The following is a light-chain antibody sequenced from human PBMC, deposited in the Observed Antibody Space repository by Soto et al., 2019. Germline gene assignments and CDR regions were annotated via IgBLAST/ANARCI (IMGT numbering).Light chain of an antibody. CDR3: SSYTSSSTYV. Sequence: QSVLTQPASVSGSPGQSITISCTGTSSDVGNYNYVSWYQQHPGKAPKLMIYEVSNRPSGVSHRFSGSKSGNTASLTISGLQAEDEADYYCSSYTSSSTYVFGTGTKVTVL. J-gene: IGLJ1*01. V-gene: IGLV2-14*01. CDR2: EVS. CDR1: SSDVGNYNY.